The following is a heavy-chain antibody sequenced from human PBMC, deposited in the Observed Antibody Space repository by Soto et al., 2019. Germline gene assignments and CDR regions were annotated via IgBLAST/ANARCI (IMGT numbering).Heavy chain of an antibody. CDR1: GFTFSSYG. CDR2: ISYDGSNK. V-gene: IGHV3-30*18. D-gene: IGHD5-18*01. J-gene: IGHJ6*02. CDR3: AKDQGNVDTDLVREHGPQIRGIDV. Sequence: GGSLRLSCAASGFTFSSYGMHWVRQAPGKGLEWVAVISYDGSNKYYADSVKGRFTISRDNSKNTLYLQMNSLRAEDTAVYYGAKDQGNVDTDLVREHGPQIRGIDVWGQGTSLTVYS.